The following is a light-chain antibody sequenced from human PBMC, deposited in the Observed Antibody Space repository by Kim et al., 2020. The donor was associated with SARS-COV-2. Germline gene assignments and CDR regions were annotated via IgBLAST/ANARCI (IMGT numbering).Light chain of an antibody. CDR2: GAS. V-gene: IGKV3-15*01. CDR1: QSVSNK. Sequence: EIVMTQSPATLSVSPGERATLSCRASQSVSNKLAWYQQKPGQAPRLLIYGASTRATGIPARFSGSGSGTEFTLTISSLQSEDFAVYYCQQYSNWPRTFGQGTKLEI. CDR3: QQYSNWPRT. J-gene: IGKJ2*01.